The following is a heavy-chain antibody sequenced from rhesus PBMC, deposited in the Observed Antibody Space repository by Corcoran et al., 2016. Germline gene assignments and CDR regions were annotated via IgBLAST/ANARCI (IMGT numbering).Heavy chain of an antibody. Sequence: QLQLQESGPGLVKPSETLSVTCAVSGGSISSSYWSWIRQAPGKGLEWIGSIYGSGSSTNYNPSLKSRVTLSVDTSKSQLSLKLSSVTAADTAVYYCARWPFDYWGQGVLVTVSS. CDR2: IYGSGSST. CDR3: ARWPFDY. J-gene: IGHJ4*01. CDR1: GGSISSSY. V-gene: IGHV4-169*01.